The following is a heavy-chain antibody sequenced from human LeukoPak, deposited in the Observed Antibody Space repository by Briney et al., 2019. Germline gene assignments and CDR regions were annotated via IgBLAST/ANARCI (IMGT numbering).Heavy chain of an antibody. V-gene: IGHV4-31*03. Sequence: SQTLSLTCTVSGGSISSGGYYWSWIRQHLGKGLEWIGYIYYSGSTYYSPSLKSRVTISVDTSKNQFSLKLSSVTAADAAVYYCAGEETFRDQGGQGPVDTVSS. J-gene: IGHJ4*02. CDR1: GGSISSGGYY. CDR2: IYYSGST. CDR3: AGEETFRDQ. D-gene: IGHD3-16*01.